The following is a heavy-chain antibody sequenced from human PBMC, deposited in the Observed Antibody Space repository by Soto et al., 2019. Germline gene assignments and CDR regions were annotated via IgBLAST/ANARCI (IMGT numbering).Heavy chain of an antibody. CDR2: TYYRSKWYN. J-gene: IGHJ5*02. CDR3: ATARESNRGDWLDP. D-gene: IGHD2-8*01. Sequence: PSQTLSLTCAISGDSLSSNSAAWNWIRQSPSRGLEWLGRTYYRSKWYNDYALSVKSRITVTPDTSKNQFSLQLNSVTPEDTAVYSCATARESNRGDWLDPWGQGTQVTVSS. CDR1: GDSLSSNSAA. V-gene: IGHV6-1*01.